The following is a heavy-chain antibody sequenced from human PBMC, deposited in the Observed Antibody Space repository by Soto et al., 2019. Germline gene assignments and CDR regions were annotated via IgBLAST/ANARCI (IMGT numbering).Heavy chain of an antibody. J-gene: IGHJ6*02. Sequence: ASMKGSFKASGYPFTSCGSNRGRPGTGQGIEWMGWNNPNSANPGYAQKYQGRVTMTRNTSISTAYMELSRLRSDDTAVYYWARELVPRYGSGSRAGGGMDVWGQGTTVTVSS. V-gene: IGHV1-8*01. D-gene: IGHD3-10*01. CDR1: GYPFTSCG. CDR3: ARELVPRYGSGSRAGGGMDV. CDR2: NNPNSANP.